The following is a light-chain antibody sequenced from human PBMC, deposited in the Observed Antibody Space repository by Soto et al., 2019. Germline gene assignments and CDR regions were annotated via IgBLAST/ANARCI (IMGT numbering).Light chain of an antibody. CDR3: CSYAGTYV. Sequence: QSGLTQPASVSGSPGQSITISCTGTSSDVGSYNLVSWYQQHPGKAPKLMIYEVSKRPSGVSNRFSGSKSGNTASLTISGLQAEDEADYYCCSYAGTYVFGTGTKLTVL. CDR2: EVS. CDR1: SSDVGSYNL. V-gene: IGLV2-23*02. J-gene: IGLJ1*01.